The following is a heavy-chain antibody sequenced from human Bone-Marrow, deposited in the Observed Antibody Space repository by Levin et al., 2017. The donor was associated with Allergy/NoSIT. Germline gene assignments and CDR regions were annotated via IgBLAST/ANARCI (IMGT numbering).Heavy chain of an antibody. CDR2: ISGSGGGT. CDR1: GFTFSSYA. Sequence: GSLRLSCAASGFTFSSYAMSWVRQAPGKGLEWVSGISGSGGGTYYADSVKGRFTISRDNSKNTLYLRMTSLSAEDTAVYYCAKSFRYYYDSSGYYSDNWGQGTVVTVSS. CDR3: AKSFRYYYDSSGYYSDN. V-gene: IGHV3-23*01. J-gene: IGHJ4*02. D-gene: IGHD3-22*01.